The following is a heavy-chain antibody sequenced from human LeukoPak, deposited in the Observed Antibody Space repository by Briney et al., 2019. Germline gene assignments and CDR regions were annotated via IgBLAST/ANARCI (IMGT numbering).Heavy chain of an antibody. CDR3: AKGVRITMVRGSFDI. J-gene: IGHJ3*02. Sequence: PGGSLRLSCAASGFTFSTYGMNWVRQAPGQGLEWVSGISDSGGSTYYADSVKGRFTISRDNSKDTLYLQMNSLRPEDTALYYCAKGVRITMVRGSFDIWGQGTMVTVSS. V-gene: IGHV3-23*01. CDR2: ISDSGGST. CDR1: GFTFSTYG. D-gene: IGHD3-10*01.